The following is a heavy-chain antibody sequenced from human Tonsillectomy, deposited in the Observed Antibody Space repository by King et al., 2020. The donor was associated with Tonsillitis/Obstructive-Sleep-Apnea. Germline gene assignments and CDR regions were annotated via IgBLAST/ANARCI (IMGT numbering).Heavy chain of an antibody. CDR2: IGSSSSYI. J-gene: IGHJ6*03. V-gene: IGHV3-21*01. D-gene: IGHD3-16*01. CDR1: GFTFSSYN. Sequence: VQLVESGGGLVKPGGSLRLSCAASGFTFSSYNMNWVRQAPGKGLEWVSSIGSSSSYIYYADSVKGRFTISRDNAKNSLYLQMNSLRAEDTAVYYCARDTGGVTTLYMDVWGKGTTVTVSS. CDR3: ARDTGGVTTLYMDV.